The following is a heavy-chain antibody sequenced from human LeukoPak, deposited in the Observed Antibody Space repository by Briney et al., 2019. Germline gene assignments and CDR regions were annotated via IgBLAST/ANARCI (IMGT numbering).Heavy chain of an antibody. D-gene: IGHD3-22*01. CDR3: AKHANYYDSSGYYYAMVRD. Sequence: GGSLRLSCAASGSTFSSYAMSWVRQAPGKGLEWVSAISGSGGSTYYADSVKGRFTISRDNSKNTLYLQMNSLRAEDTAVYYCAKHANYYDSSGYYYAMVRDWGQGTLVTVSS. CDR1: GSTFSSYA. CDR2: ISGSGGST. J-gene: IGHJ4*02. V-gene: IGHV3-23*01.